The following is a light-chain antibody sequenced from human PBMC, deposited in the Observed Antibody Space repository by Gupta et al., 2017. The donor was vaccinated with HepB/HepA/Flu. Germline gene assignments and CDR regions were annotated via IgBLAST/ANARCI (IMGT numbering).Light chain of an antibody. V-gene: IGLV1-40*01. CDR2: GNS. J-gene: IGLJ2*01. CDR3: QSYDSSLSGSV. CDR1: SSNIGAGYD. Sequence: QSVLTQPPSVSGPPGQRVTISCTGSSSNIGAGYDVHWYQQLPGTAPKLLIYGNSNRPSGVPDRFSGSKSGTSASPAITGLQAEDEADYYCQSYDSSLSGSVFGGGTKLTVL.